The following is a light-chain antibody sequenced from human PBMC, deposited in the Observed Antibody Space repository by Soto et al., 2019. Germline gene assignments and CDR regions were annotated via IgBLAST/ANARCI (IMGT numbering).Light chain of an antibody. CDR1: TSNIGNNN. Sequence: QSVLTQPPSASGTPGLRVTISCSGGTSNIGNNNVNWYQHLPGTAPKLLIYANNQRPSVVPDRFSASKSGTSASLAISGLQAEDEADYYCAAWADSLNGVIFGGGTKRTVL. V-gene: IGLV1-44*01. CDR3: AAWADSLNGVI. CDR2: ANN. J-gene: IGLJ2*01.